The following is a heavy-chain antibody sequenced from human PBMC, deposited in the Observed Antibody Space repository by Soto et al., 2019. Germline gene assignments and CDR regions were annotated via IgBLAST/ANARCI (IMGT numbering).Heavy chain of an antibody. V-gene: IGHV4-30-2*01. CDR1: GGSISSGGYS. J-gene: IGHJ4*02. Sequence: QLQLQESGSGLVKPSQTLSLTCAVSGGSISSGGYSWSWIRQPPGKGLEWLGYIYHSGSTYYNPSLKSRVTISVDRSKNQFSLKLSSVTAAYTAVYYCARDVGDSSGYYSDYWGQGTLVTVSS. CDR3: ARDVGDSSGYYSDY. CDR2: IYHSGST. D-gene: IGHD3-22*01.